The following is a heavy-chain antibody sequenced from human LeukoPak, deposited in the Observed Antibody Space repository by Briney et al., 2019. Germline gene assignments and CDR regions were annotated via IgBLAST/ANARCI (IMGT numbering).Heavy chain of an antibody. CDR3: ARDKGSTRGGMDV. V-gene: IGHV4-59*01. CDR2: IYYSGST. Sequence: SETLSFTCTVSGGSISSYYWSWIRQPPGKGLEWIGYIYYSGSTNYNPSLKSRVTISVDTSKNQFSLKLSSVTAADTAVYYCARDKGSTRGGMDVWGQGTTVTVSS. D-gene: IGHD2-2*01. CDR1: GGSISSYY. J-gene: IGHJ6*02.